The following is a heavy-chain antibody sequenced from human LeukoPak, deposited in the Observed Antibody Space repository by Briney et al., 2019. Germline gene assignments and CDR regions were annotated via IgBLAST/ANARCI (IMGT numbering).Heavy chain of an antibody. Sequence: HPGGSLRLSCAASGFTFSSYAMSWVRQAPGKGLEWVSAISGSGGSTYYADSVKGRFTISRDNSKNTLYLQMNSLRAEDTAVYYCAKDRGYGDYVAPFDYWGQGTLVTVSS. CDR3: AKDRGYGDYVAPFDY. V-gene: IGHV3-23*01. J-gene: IGHJ4*02. CDR2: ISGSGGST. D-gene: IGHD4-17*01. CDR1: GFTFSSYA.